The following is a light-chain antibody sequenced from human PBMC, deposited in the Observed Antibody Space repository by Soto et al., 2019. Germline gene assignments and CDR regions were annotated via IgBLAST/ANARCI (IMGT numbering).Light chain of an antibody. CDR2: GAY. J-gene: IGKJ3*01. V-gene: IGKV3-20*01. CDR1: QSIASSY. Sequence: EIVLTQSPGTLSLSPGERATLSCRASQSIASSYFGWYQEKPGQAPRLLIYGAYSGATGIPDRFSGSGSGTDFTLTITRLEPEDFAVYYCQHYGTSPFTFGPGTKVEIK. CDR3: QHYGTSPFT.